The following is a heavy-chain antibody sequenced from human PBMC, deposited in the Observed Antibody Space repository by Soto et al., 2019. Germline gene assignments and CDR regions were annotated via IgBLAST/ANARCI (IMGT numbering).Heavy chain of an antibody. D-gene: IGHD2-2*01. Sequence: GGSLRLSCASSGFTFSSYSMNWVRQAPGKGLEWVSYISSSSSTIYYADSVKGRFTISRDNAKNSLYLQMNSLRAEDTAVYYCARDQPGRKRYCSSTSSYSEYYYYMDVWGKGTTVTVSS. CDR1: GFTFSSYS. V-gene: IGHV3-48*01. CDR3: ARDQPGRKRYCSSTSSYSEYYYYMDV. CDR2: ISSSSSTI. J-gene: IGHJ6*03.